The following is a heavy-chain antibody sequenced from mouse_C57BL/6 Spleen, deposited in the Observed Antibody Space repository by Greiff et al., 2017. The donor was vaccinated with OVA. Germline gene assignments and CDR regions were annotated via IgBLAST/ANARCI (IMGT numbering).Heavy chain of an antibody. Sequence: EVQLVESGGGLVKPGGSLKLSCAASGFTFSSYAMSWVRQTPEKRLEWVATISDGGSYTYYPDNVKGRFTISRDNAKNNLYLQMSHLKSEDTAMYYCARGSTTVVATNYFDYWGQGTTLTVSS. CDR3: ARGSTTVVATNYFDY. V-gene: IGHV5-4*01. CDR2: ISDGGSYT. D-gene: IGHD1-1*01. J-gene: IGHJ2*01. CDR1: GFTFSSYA.